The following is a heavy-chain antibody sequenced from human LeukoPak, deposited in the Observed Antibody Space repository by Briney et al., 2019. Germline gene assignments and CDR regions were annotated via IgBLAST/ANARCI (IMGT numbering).Heavy chain of an antibody. CDR2: IYTSGST. CDR1: GGSISSYY. J-gene: IGHJ4*02. CDR3: AREAVYYDSSGLLDY. V-gene: IGHV4-4*07. Sequence: SETLSLTCTVSGGSISSYYWSWIRQPAGKGLEWIGRIYTSGSTNYNPSLKSRVTMSVDTSKNQFSLKLSSVTAADTAVYYCAREAVYYDSSGLLDYWGQGTLVTVSS. D-gene: IGHD3-22*01.